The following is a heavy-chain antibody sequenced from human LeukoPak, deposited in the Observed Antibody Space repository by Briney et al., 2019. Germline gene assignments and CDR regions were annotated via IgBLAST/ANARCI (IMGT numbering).Heavy chain of an antibody. CDR3: ARHGSVISSSLDY. Sequence: GESLKISCQGSGYSFTSYWISWVRQMPGKGLEWMGMIDLSDSYTNYSPSFQAHVTISADKSISTAYLQWSSLKASDTAMYYCARHGSVISSSLDYWGQGTLVTVSS. CDR1: GYSFTSYW. D-gene: IGHD4-11*01. J-gene: IGHJ4*02. CDR2: IDLSDSYT. V-gene: IGHV5-10-1*01.